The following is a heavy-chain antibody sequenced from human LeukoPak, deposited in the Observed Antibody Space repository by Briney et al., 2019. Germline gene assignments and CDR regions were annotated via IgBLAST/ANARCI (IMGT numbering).Heavy chain of an antibody. V-gene: IGHV4-30-2*01. CDR2: IYHSGST. D-gene: IGHD1-26*01. CDR3: AMDFSGTSA. J-gene: IGHJ4*02. Sequence: PSETLSLTCTVSGGSINSGGYYWSWIRQPPGKGLEWIGYIYHSGSTYYNPSLKSRVTISVDRSKNQFSLKLNSVTAADTAVYYCAMDFSGTSAWGQGTLVTVSS. CDR1: GGSINSGGYY.